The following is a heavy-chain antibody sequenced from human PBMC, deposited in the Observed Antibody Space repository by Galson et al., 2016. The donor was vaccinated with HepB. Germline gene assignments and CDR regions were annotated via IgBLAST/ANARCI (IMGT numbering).Heavy chain of an antibody. CDR1: GYSFTSYW. CDR3: ARRGRDILTGYYYYYGMDV. CDR2: IYPGDSDT. V-gene: IGHV5-51*01. Sequence: SGAEVKKPGESLKISCKGSGYSFTSYWIGWVRQMPGKGLEFMGIIYPGDSDTRYSPSFHGQVTISADKSISTAYLQWSSLKASDTAMYGCARRGRDILTGYYYYYGMDVWGQGTTVTVSS. J-gene: IGHJ6*02. D-gene: IGHD3-9*01.